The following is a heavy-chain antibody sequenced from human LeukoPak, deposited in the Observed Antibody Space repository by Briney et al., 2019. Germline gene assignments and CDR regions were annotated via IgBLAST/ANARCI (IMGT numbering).Heavy chain of an antibody. CDR3: ARGLKAFDI. V-gene: IGHV4-59*01. J-gene: IGHJ3*02. CDR1: GGSISSYY. Sequence: SETLSLTCIVSGGSISSYYWSWIRQPPGKGLEWIGYIYYSGSTNYNPSLKSRVTISVDTSKNQFSLKLSSVTAADTAVYYCARGLKAFDIWGQGTMVTVSS. CDR2: IYYSGST.